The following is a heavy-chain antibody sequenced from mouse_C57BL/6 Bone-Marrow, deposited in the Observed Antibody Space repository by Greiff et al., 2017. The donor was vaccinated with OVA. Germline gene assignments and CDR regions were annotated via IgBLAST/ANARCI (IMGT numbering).Heavy chain of an antibody. CDR1: GFTFSSYA. V-gene: IGHV5-4*01. Sequence: EVQLVESGGGLVKPGGSLKLSCAASGFTFSSYAMSWVRQTPETRLEWVATISDGGSYTYYPDNVKGRFTISRDNAKNNLYLQMSHLKSEDTAMYYCARGGDYGNFYFDYWGQGTTLTVSS. CDR2: ISDGGSYT. CDR3: ARGGDYGNFYFDY. D-gene: IGHD2-1*01. J-gene: IGHJ2*01.